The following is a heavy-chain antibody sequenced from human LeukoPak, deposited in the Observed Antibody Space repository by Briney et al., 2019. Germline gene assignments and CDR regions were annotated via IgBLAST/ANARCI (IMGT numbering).Heavy chain of an antibody. J-gene: IGHJ6*03. CDR2: ISNDSVDK. Sequence: GGSLRLSCVGSGFSFSDYYMSWIRQAPGKGLEWVSYISNDSVDKYYVDSVRGRFTISRDNAKNSLYLQMNSLRAEDTAVYYCASPPSCSGGSCQDDYYYMDVWGKGTTVTVSS. V-gene: IGHV3-11*04. CDR3: ASPPSCSGGSCQDDYYYMDV. D-gene: IGHD2-15*01. CDR1: GFSFSDYY.